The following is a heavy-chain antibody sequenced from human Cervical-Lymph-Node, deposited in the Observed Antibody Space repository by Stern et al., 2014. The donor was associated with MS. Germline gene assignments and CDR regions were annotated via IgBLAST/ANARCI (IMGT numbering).Heavy chain of an antibody. Sequence: QVQLGQSGAEVKKPGASVKVSCETSGFRFTDYYIHWVRQAPGQGLEWMGCINPKNGDTHSAQKFQGRVTMTRDTSISTGYMELNSLKADDTAMYYCGRGIKTFDPWGQGTLVTVSS. CDR2: INPKNGDT. V-gene: IGHV1-2*02. D-gene: IGHD5-24*01. CDR1: GFRFTDYY. J-gene: IGHJ5*02. CDR3: GRGIKTFDP.